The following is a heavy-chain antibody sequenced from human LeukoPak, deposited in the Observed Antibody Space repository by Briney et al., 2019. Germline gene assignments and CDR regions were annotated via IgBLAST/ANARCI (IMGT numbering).Heavy chain of an antibody. V-gene: IGHV1-8*01. Sequence: ASVTVSCTASGYTFTSYDINWVRQATGQGLEWMGWMNPNSGNTGYAQKFQGRVTMTRNTSISTAYMELSSLRSEDTAVYYCARGAYDSSGYYYDDIWGQGTMVTVSS. J-gene: IGHJ3*02. CDR2: MNPNSGNT. CDR3: ARGAYDSSGYYYDDI. D-gene: IGHD3-22*01. CDR1: GYTFTSYD.